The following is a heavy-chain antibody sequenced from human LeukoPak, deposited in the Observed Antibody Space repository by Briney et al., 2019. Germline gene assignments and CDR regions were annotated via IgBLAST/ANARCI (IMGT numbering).Heavy chain of an antibody. CDR1: GGSISSYY. CDR3: ARHRRWRWLPPPAYYYYYGMDV. J-gene: IGHJ6*02. CDR2: IYYSGST. Sequence: KPSETLSLTCTVSGGSISSYYWSWIRQPPGKGLEWIGYIYYSGSTNYNPSLKSRVTISVDTSKNQFSLKLSSVTAADTAVYYCARHRRWRWLPPPAYYYYYGMDVWGQGTTVTVSS. V-gene: IGHV4-59*08. D-gene: IGHD5-24*01.